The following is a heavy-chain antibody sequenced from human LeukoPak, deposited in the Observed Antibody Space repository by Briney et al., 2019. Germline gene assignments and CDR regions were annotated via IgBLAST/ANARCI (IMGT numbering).Heavy chain of an antibody. CDR3: ARAPGPMVRGVIMGYYYYYMDV. Sequence: ASVKVSCKASGYTFTSYGISWVRQAPGQGLEWMGWISAYNGNTNYAQKLQGRVAMTTDTSTSTAYMELRSLRSDDTAVYYCARAPGPMVRGVIMGYYYYYMDVWGKGTTVTISS. D-gene: IGHD3-10*01. J-gene: IGHJ6*03. CDR2: ISAYNGNT. V-gene: IGHV1-18*01. CDR1: GYTFTSYG.